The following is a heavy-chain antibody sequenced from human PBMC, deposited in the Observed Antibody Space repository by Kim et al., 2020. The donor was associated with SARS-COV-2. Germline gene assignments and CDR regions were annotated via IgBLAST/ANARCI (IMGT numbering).Heavy chain of an antibody. CDR2: IYFGDSRA. V-gene: IGHV5-51*01. J-gene: IGHJ3*02. Sequence: GESLQISCQASGFSFATYWIGWVRQIPGKGLEWMGIIYFGDSRAGYSPPFQGQVTISVDKSINTAYLQWSSLKASDTATYYCGRHDPKRSLEGAFDIWGQGTMVTVSS. CDR3: GRHDPKRSLEGAFDI. CDR1: GFSFATYW.